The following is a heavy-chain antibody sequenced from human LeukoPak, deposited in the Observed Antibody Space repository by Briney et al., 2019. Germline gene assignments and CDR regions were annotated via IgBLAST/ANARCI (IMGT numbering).Heavy chain of an antibody. J-gene: IGHJ4*02. CDR1: GYTFTGYY. Sequence: AAVKVSCKASGYTFTGYYIHWVRQAPGQGLEWMGWIKPNNGGTDYAQNLQGRVTMTRDTSISTAYMELSSLRSDDTAVYYCARDFGSSGYYLGYWGQGTLVTVSS. CDR2: IKPNNGGT. D-gene: IGHD3-22*01. CDR3: ARDFGSSGYYLGY. V-gene: IGHV1-2*02.